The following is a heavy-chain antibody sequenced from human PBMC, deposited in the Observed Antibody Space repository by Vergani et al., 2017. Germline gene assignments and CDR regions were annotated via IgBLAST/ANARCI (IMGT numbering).Heavy chain of an antibody. D-gene: IGHD3-16*01. V-gene: IGHV3-30*02. CDR2: IQFDGSNQ. Sequence: HVQLVESGGGVVQRGGSLRLSCATSAFTLSNYDMQWIRQGPGKGLEFVAFIQFDGSNQYYADSVKGRFTLSRDFSKNTRYLQMNSLRTDDTATYYCAKHFRGWGIDYWGQGTQVIVSS. CDR1: AFTLSNYD. CDR3: AKHFRGWGIDY. J-gene: IGHJ4*02.